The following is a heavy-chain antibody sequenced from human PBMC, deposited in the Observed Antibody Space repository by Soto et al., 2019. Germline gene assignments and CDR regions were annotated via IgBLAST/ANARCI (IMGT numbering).Heavy chain of an antibody. CDR3: ARDLYVSRYYDSSAGDYFDY. J-gene: IGHJ4*02. D-gene: IGHD3-22*01. CDR2: INSDGSRT. V-gene: IGHV3-74*01. Sequence: GGSLRLSCAASGFTFSSYWMHWVRQAPGKGLVWVSRINSDGSRTSYADSVKGRFTISRDNAKNTLYLQMNSLRAEDTAVYYCARDLYVSRYYDSSAGDYFDYWGQGTLVTVSS. CDR1: GFTFSSYW.